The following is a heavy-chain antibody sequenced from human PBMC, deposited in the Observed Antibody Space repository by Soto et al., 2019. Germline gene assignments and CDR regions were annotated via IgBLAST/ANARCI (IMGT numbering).Heavy chain of an antibody. D-gene: IGHD3-9*01. CDR2: INHSGST. CDR1: GGSCSGSY. J-gene: IGHJ6*03. V-gene: IGHV4-34*01. Sequence: PSETLSLTCAVYGGSCSGSYWCLIRQPPGKGLEWIGEINHSGSTNYNPSLKSRVTISVDTSKNQFSLKLSSVTAADTAVYYCARGHGHYDILTGYYYYMDVWGKGTAVT. CDR3: ARGHGHYDILTGYYYYMDV.